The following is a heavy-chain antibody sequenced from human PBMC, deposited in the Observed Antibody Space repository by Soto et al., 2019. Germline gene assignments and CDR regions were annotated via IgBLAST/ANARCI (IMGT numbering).Heavy chain of an antibody. CDR1: GFTFSSYA. CDR2: ISYDGSNK. CDR3: ARGKPIDY. Sequence: QVQLVESGGGVVQPGRSLRLSCAASGFTFSSYAMHWVRQAPGKGLEWVAVISYDGSNKYYADSVKGRFTISRDNSKNTLYLQTNSLSAEDTAVYYCARGKPIDYWGQGTLVTVS. J-gene: IGHJ4*02. V-gene: IGHV3-30-3*01.